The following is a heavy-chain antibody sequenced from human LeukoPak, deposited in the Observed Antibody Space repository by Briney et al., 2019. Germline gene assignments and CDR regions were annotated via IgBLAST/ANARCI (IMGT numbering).Heavy chain of an antibody. J-gene: IGHJ5*02. CDR3: ARGERYQLLNP. D-gene: IGHD2-2*01. Sequence: SETLSLTCTVSGGSISSYYWSWIRQPPGKGLEWIGYIYYSGSTNYNPSLKSRVTISVDTSKNQFSLKLSSVTAADTAVYYCARGERYQLLNPWGQGTLVTVSS. V-gene: IGHV4-59*01. CDR1: GGSISSYY. CDR2: IYYSGST.